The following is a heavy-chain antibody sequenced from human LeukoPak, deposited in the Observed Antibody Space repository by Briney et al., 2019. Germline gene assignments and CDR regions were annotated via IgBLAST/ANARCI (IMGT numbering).Heavy chain of an antibody. V-gene: IGHV3-7*01. CDR3: ARDSYDILTGYRLSFDY. CDR2: IHPDGSQK. CDR1: GFTFTNYW. J-gene: IGHJ4*02. Sequence: GGSLRLSCAASGFTFTNYWMSWVRQAPGKGLEWVANIHPDGSQKYYVDSVKGRFTISRDNARNSLYLQMNSLRAEDTAVYYCARDSYDILTGYRLSFDYWGQGTLVTVSS. D-gene: IGHD3-9*01.